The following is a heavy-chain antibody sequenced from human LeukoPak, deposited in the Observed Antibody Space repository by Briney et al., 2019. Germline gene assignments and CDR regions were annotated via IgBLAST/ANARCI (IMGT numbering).Heavy chain of an antibody. Sequence: SETLSLTCTVSGGSISSYYWSWIRQPPGKGLEWIGYIYYSGSTNYNPSLKSRVTISVDTSKNQFSLKLSSVTAADTAAYFCARCPNYYDSSGWHYSGSDYWGQGTLVTVSS. D-gene: IGHD3-22*01. J-gene: IGHJ4*02. CDR2: IYYSGST. CDR1: GGSISSYY. V-gene: IGHV4-59*08. CDR3: ARCPNYYDSSGWHYSGSDY.